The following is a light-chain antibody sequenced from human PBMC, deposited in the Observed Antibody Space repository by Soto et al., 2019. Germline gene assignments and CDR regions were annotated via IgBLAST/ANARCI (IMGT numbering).Light chain of an antibody. V-gene: IGKV3-15*01. CDR3: QQYHDWPPIT. CDR1: QSVTRN. J-gene: IGKJ5*01. Sequence: EIVLTQSPVILWISPFESVSRACSASQSVTRNLAWHQQVPGQAPRLLVYHASVRATGIPARFSGSGSGTEFSLTISNLQSEDFAIYFCQQYHDWPPITFGQGTRLEIK. CDR2: HAS.